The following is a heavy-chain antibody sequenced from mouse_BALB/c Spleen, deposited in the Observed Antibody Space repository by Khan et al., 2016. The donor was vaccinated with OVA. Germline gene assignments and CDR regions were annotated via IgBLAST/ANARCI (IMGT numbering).Heavy chain of an antibody. J-gene: IGHJ4*01. CDR2: ISSGGHYT. V-gene: IGHV5-6*01. Sequence: EVELVESGGDLVKPGGSLKLSCAASGFTFSSYGMSWVRQTPDKRLEWVATISSGGHYTYFPDSVRGRFTISRENAKNTLYLQMSSLKSADTAMYYVSRTISTAKGDCYSIDYWGQGTSVTVSS. CDR3: SRTISTAKGDCYSIDY. D-gene: IGHD1-2*01. CDR1: GFTFSSYG.